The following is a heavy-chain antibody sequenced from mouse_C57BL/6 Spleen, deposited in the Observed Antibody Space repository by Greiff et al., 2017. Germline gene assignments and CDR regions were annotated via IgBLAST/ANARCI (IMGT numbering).Heavy chain of an antibody. V-gene: IGHV1-18*01. D-gene: IGHD2-2*01. CDR2: INPNNGGP. J-gene: IGHJ3*01. CDR1: GYTFTDYY. Sequence: VQLQQSGPELVKPGASVKISCKASGYTFTDYYMDWVKQSPGKSLEWIGDINPNNGGPIYNQKFKGKATLTVDKSSSTAYMELRSLTSEDTAVYYCARLVTGAYWGQGTLVTVSA. CDR3: ARLVTGAY.